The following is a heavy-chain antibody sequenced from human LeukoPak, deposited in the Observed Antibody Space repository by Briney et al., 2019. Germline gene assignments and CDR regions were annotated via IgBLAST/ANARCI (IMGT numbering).Heavy chain of an antibody. D-gene: IGHD6-19*01. CDR2: IYHSGST. CDR3: ARGLRAVAGASGFDY. J-gene: IGHJ4*02. CDR1: GGSISSSNW. V-gene: IGHV4-4*02. Sequence: ASGTLSLTYAVSGGSISSSNWWSWVRQPPGKGLAWIGEIYHSGSTDYNPSLKSRVTMSDDSPKNQFSLKLTSVTAADTAVYYCARGLRAVAGASGFDYWGQGILVTVSS.